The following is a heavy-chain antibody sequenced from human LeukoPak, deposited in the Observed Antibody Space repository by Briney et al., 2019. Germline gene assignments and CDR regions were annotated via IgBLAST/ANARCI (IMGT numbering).Heavy chain of an antibody. J-gene: IGHJ4*02. CDR3: TTALVDIVATSDY. Sequence: GGSLRLSCAASGFTFSNAWMSWVRQAPGKGLEWVGRIKSKTDGGTTDYAAPVKGRFTISRDDSKNTLYLQMNSLKTEDTAVYYCTTALVDIVATSDYWGQGTLVTVSS. V-gene: IGHV3-15*01. CDR1: GFTFSNAW. D-gene: IGHD5-12*01. CDR2: IKSKTDGGTT.